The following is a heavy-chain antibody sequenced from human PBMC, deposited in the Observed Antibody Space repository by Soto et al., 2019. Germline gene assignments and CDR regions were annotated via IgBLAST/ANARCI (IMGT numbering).Heavy chain of an antibody. CDR2: ISAYNGNT. J-gene: IGHJ6*02. CDR1: GYTFTSYG. D-gene: IGHD6-13*01. CDR3: ARIAAAGTGYYYYYGMDV. V-gene: IGHV1-18*01. Sequence: ASVKVSCKASGYTFTSYGISWVRQAPGQGLEWMGWISAYNGNTNYAQKLQGRVIMTTDTSTSTAYMELRSLRSDDTAVYYCARIAAAGTGYYYYYGMDVWGQGTTVTVSS.